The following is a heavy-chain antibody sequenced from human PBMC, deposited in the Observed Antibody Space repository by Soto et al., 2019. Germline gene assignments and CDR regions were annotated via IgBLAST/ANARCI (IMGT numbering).Heavy chain of an antibody. CDR3: ARGVIAAAGTIDY. D-gene: IGHD6-13*01. J-gene: IGHJ4*02. CDR1: GGSINTDRYY. CDR2: ISSSSSYI. Sequence: ETLSLTCTVSGGSINTDRYYWGWVRQAPGKGLEWVSSISSSSSYIYYADSVKGRFTVSRDNAKNSLYLQMNSLRAEDTAVYYCARGVIAAAGTIDYWGQGTLVTVSS. V-gene: IGHV3-21*01.